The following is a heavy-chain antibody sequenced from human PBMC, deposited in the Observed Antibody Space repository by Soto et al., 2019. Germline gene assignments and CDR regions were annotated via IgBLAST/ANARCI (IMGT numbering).Heavy chain of an antibody. Sequence: GESLTISCKGSGYTFTSYWITWVRQMPGKGLEWMGRIDPSDSSTNYSPSFQGHVTMSTDKSITTAHLQRSSRKVSDTAMYYCAATGYTYGYHFDHWGQGPQVTVS. D-gene: IGHD5-18*01. CDR3: AATGYTYGYHFDH. V-gene: IGHV5-10-1*01. CDR2: IDPSDSST. J-gene: IGHJ4*02. CDR1: GYTFTSYW.